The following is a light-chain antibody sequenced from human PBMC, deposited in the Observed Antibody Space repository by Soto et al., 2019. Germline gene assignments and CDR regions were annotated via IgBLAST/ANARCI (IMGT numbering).Light chain of an antibody. J-gene: IGKJ4*01. V-gene: IGKV2-28*01. CDR1: QSLLHTNGNTY. Sequence: DIVMTQSPLSLPVTPGEPASISCRSSQSLLHTNGNTYLDWYVQKPGQSPQLLIYLGSYRASGVPDRFSGSGAGTDGTLKISRVEAEDIGGYYCMQGRQTPLTFGGGTKVESK. CDR2: LGS. CDR3: MQGRQTPLT.